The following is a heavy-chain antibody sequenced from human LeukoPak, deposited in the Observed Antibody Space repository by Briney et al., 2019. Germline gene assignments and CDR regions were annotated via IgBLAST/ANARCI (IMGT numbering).Heavy chain of an antibody. CDR3: ARVTGYCSSTSCSHYFDY. V-gene: IGHV4-61*02. CDR1: GGSISSGSYY. Sequence: PSETLSLTCTVSGGSISSGSYYWSWIRQPAGKGLEWIGRIYTSGSTNYNPSLKSRVTISVDTSKNQFSLKLSSVTAADTAVYYCARVTGYCSSTSCSHYFDYWGQGTLVTVSS. D-gene: IGHD2-2*01. CDR2: IYTSGST. J-gene: IGHJ4*02.